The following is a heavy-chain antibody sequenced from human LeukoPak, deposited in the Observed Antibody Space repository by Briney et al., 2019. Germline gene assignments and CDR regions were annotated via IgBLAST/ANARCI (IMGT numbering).Heavy chain of an antibody. CDR1: GFTFSSFA. CDR2: LSGSGGST. J-gene: IGHJ4*02. CDR3: AKIGYGTLTYSDY. D-gene: IGHD5-18*01. V-gene: IGHV3-23*01. Sequence: GGSLRLSCAASGFTFSSFAMSWVRQAPGKGLEWVSGLSGSGGSTHYADSVKGRFTISRDNSKNTLYLQMNSLRAEDTALYYCAKIGYGTLTYSDYWGQGTLVTVSS.